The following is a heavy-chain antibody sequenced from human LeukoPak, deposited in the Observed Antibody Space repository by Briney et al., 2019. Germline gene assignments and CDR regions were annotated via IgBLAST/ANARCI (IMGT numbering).Heavy chain of an antibody. V-gene: IGHV4-59*01. J-gene: IGHJ3*02. Sequence: SETLSLTCTVSGGSISSYYWSWIRQPPGKGLEWIGYIYYSGSTNYNPSLKSRVTISVDTSKNQFSLKLSSVTAADTAVYYCARYLLRQWLVNSPNDAFDIWGQGTMVTVSS. CDR3: ARYLLRQWLVNSPNDAFDI. D-gene: IGHD6-19*01. CDR2: IYYSGST. CDR1: GGSISSYY.